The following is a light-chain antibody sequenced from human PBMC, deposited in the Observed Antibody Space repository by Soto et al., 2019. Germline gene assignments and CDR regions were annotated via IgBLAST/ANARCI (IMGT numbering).Light chain of an antibody. CDR1: QSVSSY. V-gene: IGKV3-11*01. CDR2: DAS. J-gene: IGKJ1*01. Sequence: EIVLTQSSATLSLSPGERATLSCRASQSVSSYLAWYQQKLGQAPRLLIYDASKRATGIPARFSGSGSGTDFTLTISNLEPEDFAVYYCQQRGNWPRTFGQGTKVEIK. CDR3: QQRGNWPRT.